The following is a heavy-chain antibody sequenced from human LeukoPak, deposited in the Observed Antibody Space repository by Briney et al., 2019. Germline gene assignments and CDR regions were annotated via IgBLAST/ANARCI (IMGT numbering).Heavy chain of an antibody. CDR3: TMEATMYGVVTDY. CDR2: TESKADGGTT. V-gene: IGHV3-15*04. CDR1: GFSFSNGW. D-gene: IGHD3-3*01. Sequence: GGSLRLSCAASGFSFSNGWMTWVRQAPGKGLEWVGRTESKADGGTTDYAAAVKGRFTISRDDSKNMVYLQMSGLKSEDTGVYFCTMEATMYGVVTDYWGQGTLVTVSS. J-gene: IGHJ4*02.